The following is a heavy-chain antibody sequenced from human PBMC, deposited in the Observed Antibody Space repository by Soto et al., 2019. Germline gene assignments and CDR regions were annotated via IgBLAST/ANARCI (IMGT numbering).Heavy chain of an antibody. V-gene: IGHV4-39*07. CDR3: AKILSIQLWFENNFDY. J-gene: IGHJ4*02. D-gene: IGHD5-18*01. CDR2: IYYSGST. Sequence: PSETLSLTCTVSGGSISSSSYYWGWIRQPPGKGLEWIGNIYYSGSTYYNPSLKSRVTISVDTSKNQFSLKLSSVTAEDTAVYYCAKILSIQLWFENNFDYWGQGTLVTVSS. CDR1: GGSISSSSYY.